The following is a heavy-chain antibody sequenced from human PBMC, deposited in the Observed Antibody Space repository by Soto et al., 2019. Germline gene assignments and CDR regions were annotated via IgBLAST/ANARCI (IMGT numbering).Heavy chain of an antibody. CDR2: VNYSGRP. V-gene: IGHV4-34*01. CDR1: AGSFGGYY. Sequence: SENLPVTRGGSAGSFGGYYWNWIRQPPGKGREWTGEVNYSGRPNYNPSLKSRVTVSLDMTNNSFSLTLNSVTAADTAFYFCTRRGGPRTSYFSFDSWCQCPLGT. D-gene: IGHD2-2*01. J-gene: IGHJ5*02. CDR3: TRRGGPRTSYFSFDS.